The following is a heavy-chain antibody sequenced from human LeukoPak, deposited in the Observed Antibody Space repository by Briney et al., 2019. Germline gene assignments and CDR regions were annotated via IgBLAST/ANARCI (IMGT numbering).Heavy chain of an antibody. CDR2: ISSSSPYI. J-gene: IGHJ6*03. Sequence: GGSLRLSCAASGFTFSDYSMNWVRQAPGKGLEWVASISSSSPYIYYTDSVKGRFTISRDNAKNSLYLQMNSLRAEDTAVYYCARDHYYGSGSYYRSRFDYYYYYMEVWGKGTTVTVSS. V-gene: IGHV3-21*01. D-gene: IGHD3-10*01. CDR3: ARDHYYGSGSYYRSRFDYYYYYMEV. CDR1: GFTFSDYS.